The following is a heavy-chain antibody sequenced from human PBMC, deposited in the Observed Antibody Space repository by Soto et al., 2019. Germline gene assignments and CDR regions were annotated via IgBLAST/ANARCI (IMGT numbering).Heavy chain of an antibody. Sequence: PSETLSLTCYVSGGSVSSFCWTWIRQSPGKGLEWIAYVYRNGNTYYNPSLDSRATMSVDRSKNQFSLRLTSVTAADTAVYFCARRRIPSGYDDFFDVWGQGILVTVSS. CDR1: GGSVSSFC. V-gene: IGHV4-59*02. CDR2: VYRNGNT. J-gene: IGHJ4*02. D-gene: IGHD5-12*01. CDR3: ARRRIPSGYDDFFDV.